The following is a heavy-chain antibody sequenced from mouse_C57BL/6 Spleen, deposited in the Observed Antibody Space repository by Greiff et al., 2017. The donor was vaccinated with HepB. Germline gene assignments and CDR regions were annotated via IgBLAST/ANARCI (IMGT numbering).Heavy chain of an antibody. CDR2: IDPSDSYT. D-gene: IGHD1-1*01. Sequence: VQLQQPGAELVRPGTSVKLSCKASGYTFTSYWMHWVKQRPGQGLEWIGVIDPSDSYTNYNQKFKGKATLTVDTSSSTAYMQLSSLTSEDSAVYYCARWYYGSGYFDVWGTGTTVTVSS. CDR3: ARWYYGSGYFDV. J-gene: IGHJ1*03. CDR1: GYTFTSYW. V-gene: IGHV1-59*01.